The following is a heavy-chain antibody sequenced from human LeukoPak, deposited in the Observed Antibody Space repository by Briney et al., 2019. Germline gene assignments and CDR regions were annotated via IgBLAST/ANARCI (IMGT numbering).Heavy chain of an antibody. CDR2: IYHSGST. Sequence: SETLSLTCAVSGGSITSNWYSWVRQPPGKGLEWIGEIYHSGSTNYNPSLKSRVTISVDKSKNQFSLKLSSVTAADTAVYYCARAASFNLDYWGQGTLVTVSS. V-gene: IGHV4-4*02. CDR1: GGSITSNW. CDR3: ARAASFNLDY. J-gene: IGHJ4*02. D-gene: IGHD3-3*02.